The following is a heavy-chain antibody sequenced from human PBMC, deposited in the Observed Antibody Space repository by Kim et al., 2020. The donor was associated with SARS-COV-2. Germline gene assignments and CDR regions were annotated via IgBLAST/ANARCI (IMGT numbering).Heavy chain of an antibody. Sequence: GGSLRLSCAASGFTFSSYAMSWVRQAPGKGLEWVSAISGSGGSTYYADSVKGRFTISRDNSKNTLYLQMNSLRAEDTAVYYCAKEGGSKYYGSGSYYPFDYWGQGTLVTVSS. CDR3: AKEGGSKYYGSGSYYPFDY. J-gene: IGHJ4*02. CDR1: GFTFSSYA. D-gene: IGHD3-10*01. V-gene: IGHV3-23*01. CDR2: ISGSGGST.